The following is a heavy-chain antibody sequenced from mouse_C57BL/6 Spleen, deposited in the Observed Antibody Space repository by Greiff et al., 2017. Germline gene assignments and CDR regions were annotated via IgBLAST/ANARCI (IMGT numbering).Heavy chain of an antibody. V-gene: IGHV1-50*01. J-gene: IGHJ3*01. CDR2: IDPSDSYT. CDR1: GYTFTSYW. Sequence: QVQLQQPGAELVKPGASVKLSCKASGYTFTSYWMQWVKQRPGQGLEWIGEIDPSDSYTNYNQTFKGKATRTVDTSSSTAYMQLSSLTSEDSAVYYCARKKYGMGFAYWGQGTLVTVSA. CDR3: ARKKYGMGFAY. D-gene: IGHD1-1*01.